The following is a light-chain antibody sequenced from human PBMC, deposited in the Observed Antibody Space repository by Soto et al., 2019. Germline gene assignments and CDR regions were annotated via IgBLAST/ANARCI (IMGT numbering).Light chain of an antibody. V-gene: IGKV3-20*01. CDR1: QNVSNNY. CDR3: QQYGSSPRT. CDR2: GAS. Sequence: EIVLTQSPGTLSLSPRERATLSCKASQNVSNNYLAWYQQRPGQAPRLLIYGASSRATGIPDRFSGSGSGTDFTLTISRLEPEDFAIYYCQQYGSSPRTFGQGTEVDIK. J-gene: IGKJ1*01.